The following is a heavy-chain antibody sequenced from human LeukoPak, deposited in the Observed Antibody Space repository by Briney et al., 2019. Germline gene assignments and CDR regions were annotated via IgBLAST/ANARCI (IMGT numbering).Heavy chain of an antibody. J-gene: IGHJ3*02. V-gene: IGHV4-34*01. CDR3: ARGPYLTGYSLGAFDI. CDR2: INHSGST. CDR1: GGSFSGYY. D-gene: IGHD3-9*01. Sequence: SETLSLTCAVYGGSFSGYYWSWIRQPPGKGLEWIGEINHSGSTNYNPSLKSRVPISVDTSKNQFSLKLSSVTAADTAVYYCARGPYLTGYSLGAFDIWGQGTMVTVSS.